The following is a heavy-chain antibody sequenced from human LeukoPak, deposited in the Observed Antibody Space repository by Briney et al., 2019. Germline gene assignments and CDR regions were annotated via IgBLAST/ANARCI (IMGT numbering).Heavy chain of an antibody. CDR3: ARDRESGYCSGGSCYSYNWSDP. J-gene: IGHJ5*02. V-gene: IGHV4-4*07. D-gene: IGHD2-15*01. CDR1: GGSISSYY. Sequence: KPSETLSLTCTVSGGSISSYYWSWIRQPAGKRLEWIGRIYTSGSTNYNPSLKSRVTMSVDTSKNQFSLKLSSVTAADTAVYYCARDRESGYCSGGSCYSYNWSDPWGQGALVTVSS. CDR2: IYTSGST.